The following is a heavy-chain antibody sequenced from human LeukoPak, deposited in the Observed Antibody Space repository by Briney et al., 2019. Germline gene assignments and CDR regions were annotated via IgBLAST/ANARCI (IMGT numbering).Heavy chain of an antibody. J-gene: IGHJ5*02. V-gene: IGHV5-51*01. D-gene: IGHD3-10*01. Sequence: GESLKISCKGSGYGFTSYWIGWVRQMPGKGLEWMGVIYPGDSDTRYSPSFQGQVTISADKSISTAYLQWSRLKASDTAMYYCARVVYGSGSYYPPNWFDPWGQGTLVTVSS. CDR1: GYGFTSYW. CDR2: IYPGDSDT. CDR3: ARVVYGSGSYYPPNWFDP.